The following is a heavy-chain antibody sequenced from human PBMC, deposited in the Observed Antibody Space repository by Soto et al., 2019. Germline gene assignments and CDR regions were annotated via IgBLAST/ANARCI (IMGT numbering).Heavy chain of an antibody. Sequence: QVQLQESGPGLVKPSQTLSLTCTVSGGSISSGGYYWSWIRQHPGKGLEWIGYIYYSGSTYYNPSLKSRVTISVDTSKNQFSLKMSSVTAADTAVYYCAMYGSGSYYNPSYYYYGMDVWGQGTTGTVSS. CDR1: GGSISSGGYY. CDR2: IYYSGST. D-gene: IGHD3-10*01. J-gene: IGHJ6*02. CDR3: AMYGSGSYYNPSYYYYGMDV. V-gene: IGHV4-31*03.